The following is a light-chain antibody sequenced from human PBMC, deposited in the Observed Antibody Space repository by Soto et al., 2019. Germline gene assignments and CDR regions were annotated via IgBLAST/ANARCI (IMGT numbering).Light chain of an antibody. CDR3: QQYGSSPET. CDR2: GAS. Sequence: EILLTQSPGTLSLSQGERATLSCRASQSVSSSYLAWYQQKPGQAPRLLIYGASSRATGIPDRFSGSGSGTDFTLTISRLEPEDFAVYYCQQYGSSPETFGPGTKVDIK. J-gene: IGKJ3*01. V-gene: IGKV3-20*01. CDR1: QSVSSSY.